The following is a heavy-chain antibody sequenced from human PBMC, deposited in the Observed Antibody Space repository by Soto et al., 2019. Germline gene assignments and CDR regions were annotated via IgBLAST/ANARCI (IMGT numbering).Heavy chain of an antibody. CDR2: INHAGST. CDR3: APEGRFTP. Sequence: SETLSLTCGIYGGYFSANYWSWIRQTPGKGLEWLGEINHAGSTDYNPSLKGRITISADTSKNQFSLKLSSMTAADTAVYYCAPEGRFTPWGQGTLVTVSS. CDR1: GGYFSANY. J-gene: IGHJ5*02. V-gene: IGHV4-34*01. D-gene: IGHD2-2*01.